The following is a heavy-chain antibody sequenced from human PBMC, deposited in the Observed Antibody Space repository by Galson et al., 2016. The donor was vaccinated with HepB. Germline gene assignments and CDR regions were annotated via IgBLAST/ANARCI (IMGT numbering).Heavy chain of an antibody. CDR2: TYPPDSDT. J-gene: IGHJ4*02. Sequence: QSGAEVKKPGESLKISCKGPGTSFTAFWIGWVRQMPGKGLEWMGITYPPDSDTRYSPSFQGQVTILADKSITTAYLQWSSLKASDTAMYYCARRYNWNDEYYFDQWGQGTLVTVSS. CDR1: GTSFTAFW. D-gene: IGHD1-1*01. V-gene: IGHV5-51*01. CDR3: ARRYNWNDEYYFDQ.